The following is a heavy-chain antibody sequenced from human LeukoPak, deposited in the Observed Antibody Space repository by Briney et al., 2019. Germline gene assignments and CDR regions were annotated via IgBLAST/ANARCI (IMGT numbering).Heavy chain of an antibody. J-gene: IGHJ4*02. CDR3: TSRGYSYGSPSYYFDH. CDR1: GFTFSGSA. V-gene: IGHV3-73*01. Sequence: GGSLRLSCAASGFTFSGSAMHWVRQASGKGLEWVGRIRSKANSYATAYAASVKGRFTISRDDSKNTAYLQMNSLKTEDTAVYYCTSRGYSYGSPSYYFDHWGQGTLVTVSS. CDR2: IRSKANSYAT. D-gene: IGHD5-18*01.